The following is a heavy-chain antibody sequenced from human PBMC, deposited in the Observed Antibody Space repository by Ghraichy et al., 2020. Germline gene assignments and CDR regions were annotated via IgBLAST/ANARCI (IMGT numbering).Heavy chain of an antibody. Sequence: ETLSLTCAASGFTFSSYWMHWVRQAPGKGLVWVSRIYNDGSTVTYADSVKGRFTISRDNAKNTLYLQMNSLRAEDTAVYYCARAGGNYSPGDFDYWGQGTLVTVSS. V-gene: IGHV3-74*01. CDR3: ARAGGNYSPGDFDY. J-gene: IGHJ4*02. CDR2: IYNDGSTV. D-gene: IGHD1-26*01. CDR1: GFTFSSYW.